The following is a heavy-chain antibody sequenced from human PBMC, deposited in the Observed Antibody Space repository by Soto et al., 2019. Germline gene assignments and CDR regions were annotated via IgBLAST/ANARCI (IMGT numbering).Heavy chain of an antibody. CDR1: GFTFSSYA. D-gene: IGHD6-13*01. V-gene: IGHV3-30-3*01. Sequence: LRLSCAASGFTFSSYAMHWVRQAPGKGLEWVAVISYDGSNKYYADSVKGRFTISRDNSKNTLYLQMNSLRAEDTAVYYCARDRYSSSWSSLNFDYWGQGTLVTVSS. J-gene: IGHJ4*02. CDR2: ISYDGSNK. CDR3: ARDRYSSSWSSLNFDY.